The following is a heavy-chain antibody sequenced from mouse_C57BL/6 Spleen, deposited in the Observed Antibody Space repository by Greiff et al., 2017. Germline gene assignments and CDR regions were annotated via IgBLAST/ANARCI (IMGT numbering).Heavy chain of an antibody. CDR2: IWSGGST. CDR3: ARSPSGISYAMDY. CDR1: GFSLTSYG. J-gene: IGHJ4*01. Sequence: QVQLQQSGPGLVQPSQSLSITCTVSGFSLTSYGVHWVRQSPGKGLEWLGVIWSGGSTDYNAAFISRLSISKDNSKSQVFFKMNSLQADDTAIYYCARSPSGISYAMDYWGQGTSVTVSS. V-gene: IGHV2-2*01. D-gene: IGHD4-1*01.